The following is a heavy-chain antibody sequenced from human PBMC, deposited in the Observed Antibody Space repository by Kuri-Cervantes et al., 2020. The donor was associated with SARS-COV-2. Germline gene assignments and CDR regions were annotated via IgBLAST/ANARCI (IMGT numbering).Heavy chain of an antibody. J-gene: IGHJ3*02. V-gene: IGHV4-39*06. CDR2: IYYSGST. D-gene: IGHD2-2*01. CDR3: ARGGGYQLLSDDAFDI. CDR1: GYSISSSSYY. Sequence: SETLSLTCAVSGYSISSSSYYWGWIRQPPGKGLEWIGSIYYSGSTYYNPSLKSRVTISVDTSKNQFPLKLSSVTAADTAVYYCARGGGYQLLSDDAFDIWGQGTMVTVSS.